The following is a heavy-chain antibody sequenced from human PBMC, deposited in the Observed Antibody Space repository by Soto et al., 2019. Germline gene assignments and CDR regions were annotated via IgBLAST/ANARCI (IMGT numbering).Heavy chain of an antibody. V-gene: IGHV6-1*01. CDR1: GASVSNNIAA. CDR3: AREGSLAASIFHNWFDP. D-gene: IGHD3-3*02. CDR2: TYYRSKWFN. Sequence: QTLSLTCSISGASVSNNIAACNCIRQSPSRGLEWLGRTYYRSKWFNNYALSVKGRITINPDTSKNQFSLQLNSVTPEDTAVYYCAREGSLAASIFHNWFDPWGQGTLVTVSS. J-gene: IGHJ5*02.